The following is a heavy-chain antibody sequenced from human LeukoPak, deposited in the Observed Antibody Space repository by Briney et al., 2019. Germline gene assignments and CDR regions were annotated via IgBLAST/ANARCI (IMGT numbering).Heavy chain of an antibody. V-gene: IGHV4-34*01. CDR1: GGSFSGYY. D-gene: IGHD3-22*01. CDR3: ARGLYYDSSGYDY. CDR2: INHSGST. Sequence: SETLSLTCAVYGGSFSGYYWSWIRQPPGKGLEWIGEINHSGSTNYNPSLKSRVTISVDTSKNQFSLKLSSVTAADTAVYYCARGLYYDSSGYDYWGQGTLVTVSS. J-gene: IGHJ4*02.